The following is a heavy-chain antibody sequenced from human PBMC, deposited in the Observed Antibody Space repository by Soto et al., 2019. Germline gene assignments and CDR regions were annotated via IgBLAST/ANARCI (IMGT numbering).Heavy chain of an antibody. V-gene: IGHV1-69*02. CDR2: IIPILDIP. Sequence: QVQLVQSGAEVKKPGSSVKVSCKASGGTFSRYTFTWVRQAPGQGLEWMGRIIPILDIPNYAQNFQGRVTITAKKTTGPAYSKLSNLPSDDTDVYYCARHVTGVLVLGTSPPGGDNYGWDVWGQGTTVTVSS. D-gene: IGHD2-8*02. J-gene: IGHJ6*02. CDR1: GGTFSRYT. CDR3: ARHVTGVLVLGTSPPGGDNYGWDV.